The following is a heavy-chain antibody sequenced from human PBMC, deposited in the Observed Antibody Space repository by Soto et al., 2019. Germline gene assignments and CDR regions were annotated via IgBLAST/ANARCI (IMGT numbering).Heavy chain of an antibody. V-gene: IGHV3-30-3*01. CDR1: GFTFSTYA. J-gene: IGHJ4*02. CDR3: ARDPRYYDILTGYDIAYYFDY. Sequence: PGGSLRLSCAASGFTFSTYAMHWVRRAPGKGLEWVAVISYDGTNKDYADSVKGRFTISRDNSKNTLYLQMNSLRAEDTAVYYCARDPRYYDILTGYDIAYYFDYWGQGTLVTVSS. CDR2: ISYDGTNK. D-gene: IGHD3-9*01.